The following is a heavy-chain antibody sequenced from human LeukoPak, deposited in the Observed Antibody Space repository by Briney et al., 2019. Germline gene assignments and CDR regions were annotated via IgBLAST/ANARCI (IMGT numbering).Heavy chain of an antibody. V-gene: IGHV4-4*09. Sequence: SETLSLTCTVSGCSISSYYWSWIRQPPGKGLEWMGDIYTSGSTNYNPSLKSRVTISVDTSKIQYSLKLSSVTAADTAVYYCASSPSRDGYNGFDSWGQGTLVTVSS. J-gene: IGHJ4*02. CDR1: GCSISSYY. CDR3: ASSPSRDGYNGFDS. CDR2: IYTSGST. D-gene: IGHD5-24*01.